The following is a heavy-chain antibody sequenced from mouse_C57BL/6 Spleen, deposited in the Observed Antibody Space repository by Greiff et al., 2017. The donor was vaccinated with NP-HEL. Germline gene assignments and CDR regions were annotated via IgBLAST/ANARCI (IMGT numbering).Heavy chain of an antibody. CDR2: IYPGSGST. J-gene: IGHJ3*01. D-gene: IGHD2-4*01. V-gene: IGHV1-55*01. CDR1: GYTFTSYW. Sequence: QVQLQQPGAELVKPGASVKMSCKASGYTFTSYWITWVKQRPGQGLEWIGDIYPGSGSTNYNEKFKSKATLTVDKSSSTAYMQLSSLTSEDSAVYYCARGGDYAWFAYWGQGTLVTVSA. CDR3: ARGGDYAWFAY.